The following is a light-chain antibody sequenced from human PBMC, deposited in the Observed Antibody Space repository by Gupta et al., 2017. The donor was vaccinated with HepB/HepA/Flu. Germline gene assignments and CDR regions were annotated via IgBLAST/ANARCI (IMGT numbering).Light chain of an antibody. CDR3: ETRDSKGV. Sequence: QPVLTHSSSASASLGSSVKLTCTLRSGHSSYIIAWHQQQPGKAPRYLMKLEGSGSYNKGSGDPDRFSGSSSGADRYLTFSNRQAEDEADYYCETRDSKGVFGGGTKLTVL. V-gene: IGLV4-60*03. CDR1: SGHSSYI. J-gene: IGLJ2*01. CDR2: LEGSGSY.